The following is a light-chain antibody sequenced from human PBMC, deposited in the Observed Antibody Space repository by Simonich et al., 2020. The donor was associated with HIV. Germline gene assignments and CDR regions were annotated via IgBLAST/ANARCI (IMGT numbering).Light chain of an antibody. CDR2: EGS. V-gene: IGLV2-23*01. J-gene: IGLJ2*01. CDR3: CSYAGSSTWV. CDR1: SSDVGSYNL. Sequence: QSALTQPASVSGSPGPSIPLPCPGTSSDVGSYNLVSCYQHHPGKAPKHMIYEGSKRPAGVSNRFSGSKSGNTDSLTISGLQAEDEADYYCCSYAGSSTWVFGGGTKLTVL.